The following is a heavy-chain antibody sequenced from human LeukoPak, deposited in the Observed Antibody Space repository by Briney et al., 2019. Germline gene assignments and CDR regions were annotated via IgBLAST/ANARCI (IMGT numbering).Heavy chain of an antibody. J-gene: IGHJ6*02. D-gene: IGHD3-3*01. Sequence: WASVKVSCKASGGTFSSYAISWVRQAPGQGLEWMGRIIPIHGIANYAQKFQGRVTITADKSTSTAYMELSSLRSEDTAVYYCARGARFLEWSYDYYYYGMDVWGQGTTVTVSS. CDR1: GGTFSSYA. CDR2: IIPIHGIA. V-gene: IGHV1-69*04. CDR3: ARGARFLEWSYDYYYYGMDV.